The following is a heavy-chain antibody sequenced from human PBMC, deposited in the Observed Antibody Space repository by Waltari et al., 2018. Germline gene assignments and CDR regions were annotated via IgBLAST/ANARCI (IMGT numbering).Heavy chain of an antibody. D-gene: IGHD2-2*01. V-gene: IGHV4-38-2*02. J-gene: IGHJ4*02. Sequence: QVQLQESGPGLVKPSETPSFTCPVSGYSTSSGYYWGWIRQPPGKGLERLGSIYHSGSTYYNPSLKSRVTISVDTSKNPFSLKLSSVTASDTAVYYCARGLVPYYFDYWGQGTLVTVSS. CDR2: IYHSGST. CDR3: ARGLVPYYFDY. CDR1: GYSTSSGYY.